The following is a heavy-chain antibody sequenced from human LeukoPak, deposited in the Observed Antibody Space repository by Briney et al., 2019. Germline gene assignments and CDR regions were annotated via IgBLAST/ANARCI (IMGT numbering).Heavy chain of an antibody. CDR1: GFSINSGYF. CDR2: IYYSGST. V-gene: IGHV4-38-2*01. D-gene: IGHD6-13*01. Sequence: SETLSLTCAVSGFSINSGYFWAWIRQPPGKGLEWIGSIYYSGSTYCNPSLKSRVTISVDTSKNQFSLKLSSVTAADTAVYYCARHRIAAATYWGQGTLVTVSS. J-gene: IGHJ4*02. CDR3: ARHRIAAATY.